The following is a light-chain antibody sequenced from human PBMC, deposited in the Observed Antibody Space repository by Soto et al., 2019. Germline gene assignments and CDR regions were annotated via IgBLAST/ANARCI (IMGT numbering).Light chain of an antibody. Sequence: DIVMTQSPDSLAVSLGGRATISCKSSQSVLYTSNNKDYLAWSQQKPGQPPKLLIYWASTRESGVPDRFSGSGSGTDFTLTISSLQAEDEAIYYCHHYYSTPYTFGQGTKLEIK. V-gene: IGKV4-1*01. CDR3: HHYYSTPYT. J-gene: IGKJ2*01. CDR2: WAS. CDR1: QSVLYTSNNKDY.